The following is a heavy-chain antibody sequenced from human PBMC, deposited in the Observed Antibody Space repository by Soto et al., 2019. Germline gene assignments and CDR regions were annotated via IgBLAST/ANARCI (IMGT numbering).Heavy chain of an antibody. Sequence: PGGSLRLSCAASGFTFSSYWMSWVRQAPGKGLEWVANIKQDGSEKYYVDSVKGRFTISRDNAKSSLYLQMNSLRAEDTAVYYCARDNRPNTYYNFWSGYGPADYWGQGTLVTVSS. CDR1: GFTFSSYW. D-gene: IGHD3-3*01. CDR3: ARDNRPNTYYNFWSGYGPADY. CDR2: IKQDGSEK. J-gene: IGHJ4*02. V-gene: IGHV3-7*03.